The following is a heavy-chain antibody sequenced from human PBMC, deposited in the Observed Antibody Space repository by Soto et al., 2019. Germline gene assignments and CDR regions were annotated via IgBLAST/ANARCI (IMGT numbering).Heavy chain of an antibody. J-gene: IGHJ5*02. D-gene: IGHD3-10*01. CDR2: IYYSGST. CDR3: ARITNPKMVRGAPRGGWFDP. Sequence: QVQLQESGPGLVKPSDTLSLTCAVSGYSISSSNWWGWIRQPPGKGLEWIGYIYYSGSTYYNPSLKSRVTMSVDTSKNQFSLKPSSVTAVDTAVYYCARITNPKMVRGAPRGGWFDPWGQGTLVTVSS. CDR1: GYSISSSNW. V-gene: IGHV4-28*01.